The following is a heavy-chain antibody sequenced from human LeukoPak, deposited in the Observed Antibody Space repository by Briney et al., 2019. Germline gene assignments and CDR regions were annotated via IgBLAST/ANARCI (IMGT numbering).Heavy chain of an antibody. Sequence: PSETLSLTCTASGGSISSYYWSWIRQPPGKGLEWIGYIYYSGSTNYNPSLKSRVTISVDTSKNQFSLKLSSVTAADTAVYYCAREPDFWSGYPYYFNYWGQGTLVTVSS. J-gene: IGHJ4*02. CDR1: GGSISSYY. D-gene: IGHD3-3*01. CDR3: AREPDFWSGYPYYFNY. CDR2: IYYSGST. V-gene: IGHV4-59*01.